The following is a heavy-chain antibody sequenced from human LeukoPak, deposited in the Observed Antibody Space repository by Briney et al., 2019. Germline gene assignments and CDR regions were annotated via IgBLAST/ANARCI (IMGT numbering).Heavy chain of an antibody. V-gene: IGHV3-48*03. Sequence: GGSLRLSWAASGFTFSSYEVNWVRQAPGKGLEWVSYISSSGSTTYYADSVKGRFTISRDNAKNTLYLQMNSLRAEDTAVYYCARGGDGYYIWGQGTMVTVSS. CDR1: GFTFSSYE. CDR2: ISSSGSTT. D-gene: IGHD5-24*01. CDR3: ARGGDGYYI. J-gene: IGHJ3*02.